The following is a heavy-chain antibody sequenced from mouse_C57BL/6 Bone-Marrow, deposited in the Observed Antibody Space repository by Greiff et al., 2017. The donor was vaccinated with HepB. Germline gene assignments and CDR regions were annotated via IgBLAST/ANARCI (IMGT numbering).Heavy chain of an antibody. CDR2: IYPGDGDT. Sequence: QVQLQQSGPELVKPGASVKISCKASGYAFSSSWMNWVKQRPGKGLEWIGRIYPGDGDTNYNGKFKGKATLTADKSSSTAYMQLSSLTSEDSAVYFCARSGENWDGFAYWGQGTLVTVSA. V-gene: IGHV1-82*01. J-gene: IGHJ3*01. D-gene: IGHD4-1*01. CDR1: GYAFSSSW. CDR3: ARSGENWDGFAY.